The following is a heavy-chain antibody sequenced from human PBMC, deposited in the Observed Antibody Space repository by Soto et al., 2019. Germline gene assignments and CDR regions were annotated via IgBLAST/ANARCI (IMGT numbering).Heavy chain of an antibody. V-gene: IGHV5-10-1*01. Sequence: GESLKISCKGSGYSFTSYWISWVRQMPGKGLEWMGRIDPSDSYTNYSPSFQGHVTISADKSISTAYLQWSSLKASDTAMYYCARRVIAARPSYYYYGMDVWGQGTTVTVSS. D-gene: IGHD6-6*01. CDR3: ARRVIAARPSYYYYGMDV. CDR2: IDPSDSYT. CDR1: GYSFTSYW. J-gene: IGHJ6*02.